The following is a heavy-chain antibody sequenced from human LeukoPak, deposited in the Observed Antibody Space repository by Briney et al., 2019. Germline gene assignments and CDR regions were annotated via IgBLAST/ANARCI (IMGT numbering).Heavy chain of an antibody. CDR3: ARDLGQYDFWSGFDY. J-gene: IGHJ4*02. CDR2: IIPIFGTA. Sequence: SVKVSCKASGYTFTSYYMHWVRQAPGQGLEWLGWIIPIFGTANYAQKFQGRVTITADKSTSTAYMELSSLRSEDTAVYYCARDLGQYDFWSGFDYWGQGTLVTVSS. CDR1: GYTFTSYY. V-gene: IGHV1-69*06. D-gene: IGHD3-3*01.